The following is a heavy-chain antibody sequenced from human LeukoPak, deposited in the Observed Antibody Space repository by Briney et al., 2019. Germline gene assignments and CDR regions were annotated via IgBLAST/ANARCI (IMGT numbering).Heavy chain of an antibody. V-gene: IGHV3-30*04. J-gene: IGHJ4*02. CDR3: ARASRGTIFGAFTRLDY. D-gene: IGHD3-3*01. CDR2: ISHDGSDK. Sequence: GTSLRLSCAASGFTFSTYAMHWVRQAPGKGLEWAAVISHDGSDKYYADSVKGRFTISRDHSKNTLYLQMSSLRAEDTAVYYCARASRGTIFGAFTRLDYWGQGTLVTVSS. CDR1: GFTFSTYA.